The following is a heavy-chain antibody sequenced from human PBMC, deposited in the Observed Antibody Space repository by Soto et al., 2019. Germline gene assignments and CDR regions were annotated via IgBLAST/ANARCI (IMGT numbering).Heavy chain of an antibody. CDR3: SRSIIPAGAFDI. Sequence: EVQLVESGGGLVQPGGSLRVSCAASGFTFSKYWMHWVRQAPGKGLVWISRVNSDGSTTSYADSMKGRFTISRDNAKNTLNLQMSSLRAEDTAVYYCSRSIIPAGAFDIWGQGTMVTVSS. CDR2: VNSDGSTT. CDR1: GFTFSKYW. D-gene: IGHD3-3*01. J-gene: IGHJ3*02. V-gene: IGHV3-74*01.